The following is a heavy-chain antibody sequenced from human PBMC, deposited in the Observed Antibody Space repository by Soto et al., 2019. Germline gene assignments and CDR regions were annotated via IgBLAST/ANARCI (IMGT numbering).Heavy chain of an antibody. CDR3: ARDMGYCSSTSCLTDYYYYYGMDV. Sequence: GGSLRLSCASSGFTFSSYSMNLVRQAPGKGLEWVSSISSSSSYIYYADSVKGRFTISRDNAKNSLYLQMNSLRAEDTAVYYCARDMGYCSSTSCLTDYYYYYGMDVWGQGTTVTVSS. CDR1: GFTFSSYS. CDR2: ISSSSSYI. J-gene: IGHJ6*02. V-gene: IGHV3-21*01. D-gene: IGHD2-2*01.